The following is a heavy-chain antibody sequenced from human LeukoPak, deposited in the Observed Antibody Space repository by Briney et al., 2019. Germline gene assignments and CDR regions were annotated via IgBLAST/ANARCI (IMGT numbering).Heavy chain of an antibody. CDR2: INPKSGGT. Sequence: ASVKVSCKASGYTFTGYYMHWVRQAPGQGLEWMGWINPKSGGTNYAQKFQGRVTMTRDTSISTAYMELSRLTSDDTAVYYCPKDGWIQLWPPPMTAEYWGKGTLVTVSS. V-gene: IGHV1-2*02. J-gene: IGHJ4*02. D-gene: IGHD5-18*01. CDR1: GYTFTGYY. CDR3: PKDGWIQLWPPPMTAEY.